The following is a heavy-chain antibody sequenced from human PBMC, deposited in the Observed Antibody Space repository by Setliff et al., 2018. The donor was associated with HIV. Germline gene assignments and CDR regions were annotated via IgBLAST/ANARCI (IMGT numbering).Heavy chain of an antibody. CDR3: ARDLPGMAP. CDR2: ISSNSGEI. V-gene: IGHV3-21*06. D-gene: IGHD6-13*01. J-gene: IGHJ5*02. Sequence: GGSLRLSCAASGFTFRGYSMNWVRQAPGKGLEWVSSISSNSGEIFYAESLKGRFTISRDNPKNSLYLQMNSLRAEDSAVYYCARDLPGMAPWGQGTLVTVSS. CDR1: GFTFRGYS.